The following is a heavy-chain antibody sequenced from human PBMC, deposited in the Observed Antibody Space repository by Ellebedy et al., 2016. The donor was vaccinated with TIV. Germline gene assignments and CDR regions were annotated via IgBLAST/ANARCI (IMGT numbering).Heavy chain of an antibody. D-gene: IGHD6-13*01. V-gene: IGHV3-48*04. CDR1: GFTLSNNS. Sequence: GESLKISCTASGFTLSNNSMNCVRQAPGKGLEWVSYISSTGTTIYYADPVQGRFIVSRDNGKNSLFLQMNSLRAEETDVYYCARDPLRLTRYTTSWCDFWGQGTLVTVSS. CDR3: ARDPLRLTRYTTSWCDF. J-gene: IGHJ5*01. CDR2: ISSTGTTI.